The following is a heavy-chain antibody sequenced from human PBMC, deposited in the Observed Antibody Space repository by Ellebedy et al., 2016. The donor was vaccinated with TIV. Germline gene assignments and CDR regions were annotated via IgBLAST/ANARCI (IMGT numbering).Heavy chain of an antibody. V-gene: IGHV3-9*01. Sequence: GGSLRLSCAASGFTFNDYAMHWVRQPPGKGLEWVSAISWNSGLITYADSVKGRFTISRDNAKNSLFLQMNSLRVEDTALYYCAKDLGYTYSYGMDVWGQGTTVTVSS. J-gene: IGHJ6*02. CDR1: GFTFNDYA. CDR3: AKDLGYTYSYGMDV. CDR2: ISWNSGLI. D-gene: IGHD6-13*01.